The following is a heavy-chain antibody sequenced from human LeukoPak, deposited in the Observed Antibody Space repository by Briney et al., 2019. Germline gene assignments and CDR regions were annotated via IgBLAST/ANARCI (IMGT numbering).Heavy chain of an antibody. Sequence: SETLSLTCTVSGGSISSGGYYWSWIRQHPGKGLEWIGYIYYSGSTYYNPSLKSRVTISVDTSKNQFSLKLSSVTAADTAVYYCARDLSSSRRWFDPWGQGTLVTVSS. CDR2: IYYSGST. D-gene: IGHD6-13*01. V-gene: IGHV4-31*03. CDR1: GGSISSGGYY. J-gene: IGHJ5*02. CDR3: ARDLSSSRRWFDP.